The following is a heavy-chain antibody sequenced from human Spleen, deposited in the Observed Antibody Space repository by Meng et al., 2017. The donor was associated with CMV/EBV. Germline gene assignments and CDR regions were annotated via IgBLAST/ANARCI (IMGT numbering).Heavy chain of an antibody. CDR3: ARRGYYDSSGYYYHPFDY. Sequence: GESLKISCAASGFTFSSYWMSWVRQAPGKGLEWVSTISGSGGNTHYADSVKGRFTISRDNSKNTLYLRMSSLRAEDTALYYCARRGYYDSSGYYYHPFDYWGQGTLVTVSS. V-gene: IGHV3-23*01. CDR1: GFTFSSYW. CDR2: ISGSGGNT. J-gene: IGHJ4*02. D-gene: IGHD3-22*01.